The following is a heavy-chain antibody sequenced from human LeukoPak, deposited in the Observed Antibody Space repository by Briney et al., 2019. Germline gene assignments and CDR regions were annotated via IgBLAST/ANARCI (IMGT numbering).Heavy chain of an antibody. J-gene: IGHJ3*02. Sequence: SETLSLTCTVSGGSTSSGGYYWSWIRQHPGKGLEWIGYIYYSGSTYYNPSLKSRVTISVETSKNQFSLKLSSVTAADTAVYYCARDRGDYDFLTGYYSGATFDIWGQGTMVTVSS. D-gene: IGHD3-9*01. CDR3: ARDRGDYDFLTGYYSGATFDI. CDR2: IYYSGST. V-gene: IGHV4-31*03. CDR1: GGSTSSGGYY.